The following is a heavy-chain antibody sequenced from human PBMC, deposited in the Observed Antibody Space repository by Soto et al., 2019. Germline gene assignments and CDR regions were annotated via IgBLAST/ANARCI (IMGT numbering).Heavy chain of an antibody. V-gene: IGHV3-74*01. D-gene: IGHD1-26*01. Sequence: EVQLVQSGGGLVQPGGSLRLSCAASGFTFSDYWMHWVRQGPGKGLVWVSRINGDESSTSYADSVKGRFTISRDNAKNTLYLQMNSLRDEDTVVYYCARSGQIPGLAYWGQGTLVTVSS. CDR3: ARSGQIPGLAY. J-gene: IGHJ4*02. CDR2: INGDESST. CDR1: GFTFSDYW.